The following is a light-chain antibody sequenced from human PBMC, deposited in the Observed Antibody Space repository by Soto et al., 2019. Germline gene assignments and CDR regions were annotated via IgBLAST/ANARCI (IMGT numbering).Light chain of an antibody. J-gene: IGKJ1*01. Sequence: DIQMTQSPSSLSASVGDRVTITCRASRGIDIYLNWYHQKPGKAPKLLIYAASNLQTGVPSRFSGSGSGTDFTLTISDVQPEDFAVYYCQQCGSSPETFGQGTKVDIK. CDR3: QQCGSSPET. CDR2: AAS. CDR1: RGIDIY. V-gene: IGKV1-39*01.